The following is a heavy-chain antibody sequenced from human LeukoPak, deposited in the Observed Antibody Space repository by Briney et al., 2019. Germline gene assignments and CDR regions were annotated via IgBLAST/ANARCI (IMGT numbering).Heavy chain of an antibody. CDR1: GGIFSSYA. J-gene: IGHJ5*02. D-gene: IGHD6-6*01. V-gene: IGHV1-69*05. CDR2: IIPIFGTA. CDR3: ARDTSSSFYWFDP. Sequence: SVKVSCKASGGIFSSYAISWVRQAPGQGLEWMGRIIPIFGTANYAQKFQGRVTITTDESTSTAYMELSSLRSEDTAVYYCARDTSSSFYWFDPWGQGTLVTVSS.